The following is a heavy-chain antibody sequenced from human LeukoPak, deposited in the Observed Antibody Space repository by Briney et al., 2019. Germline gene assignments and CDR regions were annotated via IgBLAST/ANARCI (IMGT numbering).Heavy chain of an antibody. CDR2: IYYSGSS. CDR3: ARDNGSGSGYYYYYYYMDV. D-gene: IGHD3-3*01. Sequence: SETLSLTCNVSGGSISGYHWSWIRQPPGKGLEWLGYIYYSGSSNYNPSLKSRVTISVDTSKNQFSLKLSSVTAADTAVYYCARDNGSGSGYYYYYYYMDVWGKGTTVTVSS. CDR1: GGSISGYH. V-gene: IGHV4-59*12. J-gene: IGHJ6*03.